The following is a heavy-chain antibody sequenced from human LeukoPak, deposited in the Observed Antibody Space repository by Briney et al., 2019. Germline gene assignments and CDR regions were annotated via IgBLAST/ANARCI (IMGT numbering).Heavy chain of an antibody. J-gene: IGHJ4*02. Sequence: PGGSLRLSCAPSGFTFSSYAMSWVRQAPGEGLGWVAYIKQDGSETYYVDSVKGRFTISRDNAKNSLSLQMNSLRAEDTAVYYCARQRGSGCLDYWGQGTLVTVSS. CDR2: IKQDGSET. D-gene: IGHD6-19*01. CDR3: ARQRGSGCLDY. V-gene: IGHV3-7*01. CDR1: GFTFSSYA.